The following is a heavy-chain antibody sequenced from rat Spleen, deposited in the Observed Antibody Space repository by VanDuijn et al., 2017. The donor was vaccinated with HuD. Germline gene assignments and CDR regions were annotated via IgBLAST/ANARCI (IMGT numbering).Heavy chain of an antibody. CDR2: ISPSGGFT. Sequence: EVQLVESGGGLVQPGRSLKLSCAASGFPFSDYNMAWVRQAPKKGLEWVASISPSGGFTYYRDSVKGRFTVSRDNAKSTLSLQMDSLRSEDTATYYCTTEDNNYYFDYWGQGVMVTVSS. J-gene: IGHJ2*01. CDR3: TTEDNNYYFDY. V-gene: IGHV5S23*01. CDR1: GFPFSDYN. D-gene: IGHD1-10*01.